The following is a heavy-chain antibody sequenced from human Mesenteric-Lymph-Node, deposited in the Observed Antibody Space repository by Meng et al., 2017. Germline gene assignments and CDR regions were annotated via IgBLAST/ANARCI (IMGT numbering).Heavy chain of an antibody. J-gene: IGHJ4*02. CDR2: INHRGST. Sequence: QVQLQQWGAGQLKPSETLSLTCAVYVGSFSVHSWTWIRQSPGKGLEWIGDINHRGSTNYNPSLKSRVTISVDTSKNQFSLELNYVTAADTAVYYCARDQGGAGAYWGQGTLVTVSS. CDR3: ARDQGGAGAY. CDR1: VGSFSVHS. V-gene: IGHV4-34*01. D-gene: IGHD2-15*01.